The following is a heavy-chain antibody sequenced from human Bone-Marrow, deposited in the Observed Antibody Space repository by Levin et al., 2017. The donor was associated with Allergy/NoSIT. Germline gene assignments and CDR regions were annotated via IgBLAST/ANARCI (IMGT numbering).Heavy chain of an antibody. CDR2: ISYDGSNK. J-gene: IGHJ4*02. V-gene: IGHV3-30-3*01. CDR1: GLTFNIYA. D-gene: IGHD6-13*01. Sequence: RGESLKISCAASGLTFNIYAMHWVRQAPGKGLEWVAVISYDGSNKYYADSVKGRFTISRDNSKNTVYLEMNSLRGDDTAVYYCGKDRGAIAEAVRVDYWGQGTLVTVPS. CDR3: GKDRGAIAEAVRVDY.